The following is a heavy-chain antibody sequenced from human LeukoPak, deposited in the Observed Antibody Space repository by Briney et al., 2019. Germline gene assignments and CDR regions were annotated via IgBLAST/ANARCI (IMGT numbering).Heavy chain of an antibody. CDR2: LGTTGDT. D-gene: IGHD1-7*01. J-gene: IGHJ4*02. Sequence: TGGSLRLSCAASGFTFSSYDMYWVRQATGYGLEWVSGLGTTGDTYYTGSVKGRFTISRENAKNSLYLQMNSLRAGDTAVYYCARGTTLAGFDYWGQGTLVTVSS. V-gene: IGHV3-13*01. CDR1: GFTFSSYD. CDR3: ARGTTLAGFDY.